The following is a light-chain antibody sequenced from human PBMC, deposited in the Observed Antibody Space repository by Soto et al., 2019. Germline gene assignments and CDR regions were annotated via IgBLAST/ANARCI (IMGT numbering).Light chain of an antibody. CDR2: DAS. CDR3: QQRSNWRIT. CDR1: QSVSSY. J-gene: IGKJ5*01. Sequence: EIVLTQSPAILSLHPGERATLSCRASQSVSSYLAWYQQKPGQAPRPLIYDASNRATGIPARFSGSGSGTDFTLTISSLEPEDFAGYYCQQRSNWRITFGQGTRLDIK. V-gene: IGKV3-11*01.